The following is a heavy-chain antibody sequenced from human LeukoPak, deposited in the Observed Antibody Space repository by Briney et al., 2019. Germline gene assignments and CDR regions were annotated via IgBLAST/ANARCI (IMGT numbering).Heavy chain of an antibody. CDR3: ARDSGYNAFDY. Sequence: GGSLRLSCAASAFPFSRSWMTWVRQAPGKGLEWVANIKEDGSVKNYVDSVKGRFAISRDNAKNSLYLQMNSLRADDTAVYYCARDSGYNAFDYWGQGTLVTVSS. CDR1: AFPFSRSW. V-gene: IGHV3-7*05. D-gene: IGHD5-12*01. CDR2: IKEDGSVK. J-gene: IGHJ4*02.